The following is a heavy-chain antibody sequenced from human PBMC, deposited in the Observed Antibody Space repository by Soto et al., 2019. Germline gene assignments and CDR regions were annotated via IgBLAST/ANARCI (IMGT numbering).Heavy chain of an antibody. D-gene: IGHD1-1*01. CDR1: GFTFSSYG. Sequence: QVQLVESGGGVVQPGRSLRLSCAASGFTFSSYGMHWVRQAPGKGLEWVAVILYDGSKKYYADSVKGRFTISRDNSKNTLYLQMSSLRAEDTALYFCVRRAETNGWNGFGADKYYFDFWGQGTLVTVSS. V-gene: IGHV3-30*03. J-gene: IGHJ4*02. CDR3: VRRAETNGWNGFGADKYYFDF. CDR2: ILYDGSKK.